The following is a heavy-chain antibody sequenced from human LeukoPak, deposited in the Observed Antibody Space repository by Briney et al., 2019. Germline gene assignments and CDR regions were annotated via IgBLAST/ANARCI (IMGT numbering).Heavy chain of an antibody. CDR1: GFTFSSYG. Sequence: GGSLRLSCAASGFTFSSYGMHWVRQAPGKGLEWVAVISYDGSNKYYADSVKVRFTISRDNSKNTLYLQMNSLRAEDTAVYYCATDLGGGSWYGYYFDYWGQGTLVTVSS. CDR3: ATDLGGGSWYGYYFDY. J-gene: IGHJ4*02. V-gene: IGHV3-30*03. CDR2: ISYDGSNK. D-gene: IGHD2-15*01.